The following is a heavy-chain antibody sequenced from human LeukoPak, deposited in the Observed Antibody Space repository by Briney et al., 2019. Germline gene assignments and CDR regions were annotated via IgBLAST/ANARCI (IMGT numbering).Heavy chain of an antibody. Sequence: GGSLRLSCAASGFTFDDYGMSWVRQAPGKGLEWVSGINWNGGSTGYADPVKGRFTISRDNAKNSLYLQMNSLRAEDTALYYCARSPEYQLLPDYWGQGTLVTVSS. CDR3: ARSPEYQLLPDY. V-gene: IGHV3-20*04. D-gene: IGHD2-2*01. CDR1: GFTFDDYG. CDR2: INWNGGST. J-gene: IGHJ4*02.